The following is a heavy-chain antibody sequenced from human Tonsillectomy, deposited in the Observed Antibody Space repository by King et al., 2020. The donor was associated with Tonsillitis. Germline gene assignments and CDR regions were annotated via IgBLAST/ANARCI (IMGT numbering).Heavy chain of an antibody. CDR1: GGTFSSYA. V-gene: IGHV1-69*04. J-gene: IGHJ2*01. CDR3: ARAWYYYDSSGYVISRYFDL. Sequence: VQLVQSGAEVKKPGSSVKVSCKASGGTFSSYAISWVRQAPGQGLEWMGRIIPILGISNYAQKFQGRVTITADKSTSTAYMQLSRLRSEDTAEYNWARAWYYYDSSGYVISRYFDLWGRGTLVTVSS. D-gene: IGHD3-22*01. CDR2: IIPILGIS.